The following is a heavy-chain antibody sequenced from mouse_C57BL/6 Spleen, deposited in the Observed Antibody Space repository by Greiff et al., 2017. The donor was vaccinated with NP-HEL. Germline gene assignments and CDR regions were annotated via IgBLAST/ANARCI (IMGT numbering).Heavy chain of an antibody. CDR3: ARDRSRGAMDY. Sequence: EVKVVESGPGMVKPSQSLSLTCTVTGYSITSGYDWHWIRHFPGNKLEWMGYISYSGSTNYNPSLKSRISITHDTSKNHFFLKLNSVTTEDTATYYCARDRSRGAMDYWGQGTSVTVSS. CDR1: GYSITSGYD. J-gene: IGHJ4*01. D-gene: IGHD1-1*01. CDR2: ISYSGST. V-gene: IGHV3-1*01.